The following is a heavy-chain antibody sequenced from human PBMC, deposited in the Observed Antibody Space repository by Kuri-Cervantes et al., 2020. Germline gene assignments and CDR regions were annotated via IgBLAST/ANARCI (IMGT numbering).Heavy chain of an antibody. D-gene: IGHD3-22*01. CDR3: AREGRDSSSLWAFDI. CDR2: IRSSGSTI. CDR1: GFTFSSYS. V-gene: IGHV3-48*04. Sequence: ESLQISCAASGFTFSSYSMNWVRQAPGKGLEWVSYIRSSGSTIYYADSVKGRFTISRDNAKNSLYLQMNSPRAEDTAVYYCAREGRDSSSLWAFDIWGQGTMVTVSS. J-gene: IGHJ3*02.